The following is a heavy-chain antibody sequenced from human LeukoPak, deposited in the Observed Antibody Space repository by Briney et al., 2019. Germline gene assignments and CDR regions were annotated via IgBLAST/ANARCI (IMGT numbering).Heavy chain of an antibody. CDR3: ARDLTDCGGDCYLSWFHP. D-gene: IGHD2-21*02. CDR1: GGSISSGSYY. V-gene: IGHV4-61*02. Sequence: SQTLSITCTVSGGSISSGSYYWSWIRQPAGKGLEWVGRIYTSGSTNYNPSLKSRVTISVDTSKNQFSLKLSSVTAADTAVYYCARDLTDCGGDCYLSWFHPWGQGTLVTVSS. J-gene: IGHJ5*02. CDR2: IYTSGST.